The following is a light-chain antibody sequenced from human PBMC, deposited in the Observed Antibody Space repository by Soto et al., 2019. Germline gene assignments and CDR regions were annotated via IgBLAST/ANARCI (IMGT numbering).Light chain of an antibody. Sequence: EIVMTQSPATLSVSPGATATLSCRASQSLTSYLAWYQQKHDQAPRLLIYGISTRATDIPARFSGSVSGTELTITISSLQSEDCEVYDGQQYNNWPLTFGGGTKVDTK. CDR2: GIS. CDR3: QQYNNWPLT. V-gene: IGKV3-15*01. J-gene: IGKJ4*01. CDR1: QSLTSY.